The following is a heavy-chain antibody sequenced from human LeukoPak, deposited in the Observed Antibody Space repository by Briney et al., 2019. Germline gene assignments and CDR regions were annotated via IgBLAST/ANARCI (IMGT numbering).Heavy chain of an antibody. CDR1: GYTFTSYG. J-gene: IGHJ4*02. CDR3: ARDLGSSGWPEFFDY. Sequence: ASVKVSCKASGYTFTSYGISWVRQAPGQGLEWMGWISAYNGNTNYAQKLQGRVIMTTDTSTSTAYMELRSLRSDDTAVYYCARDLGSSGWPEFFDYWGQGTLVTVSS. V-gene: IGHV1-18*01. CDR2: ISAYNGNT. D-gene: IGHD6-19*01.